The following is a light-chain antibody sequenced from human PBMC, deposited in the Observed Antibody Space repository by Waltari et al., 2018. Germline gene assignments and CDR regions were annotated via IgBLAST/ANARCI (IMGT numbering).Light chain of an antibody. Sequence: QSVLTQPPSVSGSPGQRVPFSCTGRTSNIGSGFVLHWYQQRPGPAPKLLILGTRVRPAGVPGRFSGSKSGTSAALAITGLQAEDEADYYCQSYDRSLSASVFGGGTKLTVL. CDR1: TSNIGSGFV. V-gene: IGLV1-40*01. CDR3: QSYDRSLSASV. J-gene: IGLJ3*02. CDR2: GTR.